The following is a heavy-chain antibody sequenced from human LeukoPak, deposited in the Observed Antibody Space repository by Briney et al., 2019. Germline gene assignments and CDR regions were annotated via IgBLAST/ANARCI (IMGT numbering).Heavy chain of an antibody. Sequence: GGSLRLSCAASGNYWMHWVRQAPGKGLVWVSHINGDGSWTTYADSVKGRFTVSKDNAKNTVYLQMNNLRAEDTAVYYCVSFYETYWGRGTLVTVSS. CDR3: VSFYETY. J-gene: IGHJ4*02. CDR1: GNYW. V-gene: IGHV3-74*01. D-gene: IGHD2-2*01. CDR2: INGDGSWT.